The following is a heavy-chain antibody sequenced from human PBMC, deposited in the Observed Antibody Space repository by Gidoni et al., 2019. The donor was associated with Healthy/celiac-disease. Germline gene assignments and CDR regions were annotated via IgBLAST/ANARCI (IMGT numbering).Heavy chain of an antibody. J-gene: IGHJ3*02. CDR3: ARDQVAGYFDWSRAFDI. Sequence: EVQLVESGGGLVQPGGSLRLSCAASGFTFSSYEMNWVRQAPGQVLEWVSYISSSGRTIYYADSVKGRFTISRDNAKNSLYLQMNSLRAEDTAVYYCARDQVAGYFDWSRAFDIWGQGTMVTVSS. CDR1: GFTFSSYE. V-gene: IGHV3-48*03. CDR2: ISSSGRTI. D-gene: IGHD3-9*01.